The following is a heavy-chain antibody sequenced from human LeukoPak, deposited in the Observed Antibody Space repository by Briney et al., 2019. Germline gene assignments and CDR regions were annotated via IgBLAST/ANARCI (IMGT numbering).Heavy chain of an antibody. CDR3: ARVNVASSGFDY. V-gene: IGHV3-72*01. Sequence: GGSLRLSCAASGFTFTDHYMDWVRQAPGKGLEWVGRTRNKANSYTTGYAASVKGRLTISRDDSKNSLYLQMNSLKTEDTAVYYCARVNVASSGFDYWGQGTLVTVSS. CDR2: TRNKANSYTT. CDR1: GFTFTDHY. J-gene: IGHJ4*02. D-gene: IGHD3-10*01.